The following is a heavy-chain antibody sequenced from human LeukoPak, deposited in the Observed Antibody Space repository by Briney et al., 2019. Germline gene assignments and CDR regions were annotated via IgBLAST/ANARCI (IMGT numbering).Heavy chain of an antibody. V-gene: IGHV4-59*08. Sequence: SETLSLTCTVSGGSISSYYWSWIRQPPGKGLEWIGYIYYSGSTNYNPSLKSRVTISVDTSKNQFSLNLNSITAADTAIYYCARLPLDYSIFPWGQGTLVTVSS. CDR1: GGSISSYY. J-gene: IGHJ5*02. CDR2: IYYSGST. D-gene: IGHD4-11*01. CDR3: ARLPLDYSIFP.